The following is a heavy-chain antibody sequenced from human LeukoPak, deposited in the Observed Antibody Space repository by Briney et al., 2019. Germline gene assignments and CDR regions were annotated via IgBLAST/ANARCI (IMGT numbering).Heavy chain of an antibody. CDR2: INPNSGGT. CDR1: GYTFTGYY. J-gene: IGHJ5*02. CDR3: ARDLTTGTNWFDP. V-gene: IGHV1-2*02. D-gene: IGHD1-1*01. Sequence: ASVKVSCKASGYTFTGYYMHWVRQAPGQGLEWMGWINPNSGGTNYAQKFQGRVTMTRDTSISTAYMELSRLRSDDTAVYYCARDLTTGTNWFDPWGQGTLVTVSS.